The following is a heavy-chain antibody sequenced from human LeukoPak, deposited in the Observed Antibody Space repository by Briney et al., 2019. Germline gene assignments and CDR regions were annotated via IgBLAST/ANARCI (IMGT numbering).Heavy chain of an antibody. CDR3: ARATYDILTGYSRYNWFDP. Sequence: GRSLRLSCAASGFTFSSYAMHWVPQAPGKGLEWVAVISYDGSNKYYADSVKGRFTISRDNSKNTLYLQMNSLRAEDTAVYYCARATYDILTGYSRYNWFDPWGQGTLVTVSS. CDR1: GFTFSSYA. D-gene: IGHD3-9*01. J-gene: IGHJ5*02. V-gene: IGHV3-30*04. CDR2: ISYDGSNK.